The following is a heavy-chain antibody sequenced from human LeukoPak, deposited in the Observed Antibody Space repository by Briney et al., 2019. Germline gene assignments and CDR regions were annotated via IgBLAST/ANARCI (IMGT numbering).Heavy chain of an antibody. D-gene: IGHD2-15*01. CDR1: GGSVSSGSYY. CDR2: IYYSGST. J-gene: IGHJ4*02. CDR3: ARIHRYCSGGACYVLDN. Sequence: PSETLSLTCTVSGGSVSSGSYYWSWIRQPPGEGLEWIGYIYYSGSTNYNPFLKSRVTISVDTSKNQFSLKLSSVTAADTAVYYCARIHRYCSGGACYVLDNWGQGTLVAVSS. V-gene: IGHV4-61*01.